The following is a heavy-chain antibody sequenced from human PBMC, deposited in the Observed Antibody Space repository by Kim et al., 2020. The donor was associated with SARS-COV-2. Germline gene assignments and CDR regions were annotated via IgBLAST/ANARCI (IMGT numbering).Heavy chain of an antibody. Sequence: RQAPGQGLELMGWINTNTGKPTYAQGFTGRFAFSSDTSIRTAYVEITSLKAEDTAVYYCARSSINRADYWGQGTLVTVSS. D-gene: IGHD5-12*01. J-gene: IGHJ4*02. CDR3: ARSSINRADY. CDR2: INTNTGKP. V-gene: IGHV7-4-1*02.